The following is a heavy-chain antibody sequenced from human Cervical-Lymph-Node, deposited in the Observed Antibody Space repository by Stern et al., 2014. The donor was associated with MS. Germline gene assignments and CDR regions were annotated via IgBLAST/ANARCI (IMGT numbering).Heavy chain of an antibody. J-gene: IGHJ6*02. Sequence: EMQLVESGGGLVQPGGSLRLSCAASGFTFSGYAMNWVRQAPGKGLEWLSFISSSGSTIYFPNSVKGRLSISRDNDKNSLYLQMNSLRAEDTAVYYCARGEGDYTFHYFYYAMDVWGQGTTVTVSS. V-gene: IGHV3-48*01. D-gene: IGHD4-11*01. CDR2: ISSSGSTI. CDR3: ARGEGDYTFHYFYYAMDV. CDR1: GFTFSGYA.